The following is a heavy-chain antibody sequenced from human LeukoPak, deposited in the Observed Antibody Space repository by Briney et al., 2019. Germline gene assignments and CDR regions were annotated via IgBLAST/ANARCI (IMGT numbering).Heavy chain of an antibody. CDR1: GYTFTSYG. V-gene: IGHV1-18*01. Sequence: GASVKVSCKASGYTFTSYGISWVRQAPGQGLEWVGWISAYNGNTNYAQKLQGRVTMTTDTSTSTAYMELRSLRSDDTAVYYCATSPYGDYVAFDIWGQGTMVTVSS. CDR3: ATSPYGDYVAFDI. J-gene: IGHJ3*02. CDR2: ISAYNGNT. D-gene: IGHD4-17*01.